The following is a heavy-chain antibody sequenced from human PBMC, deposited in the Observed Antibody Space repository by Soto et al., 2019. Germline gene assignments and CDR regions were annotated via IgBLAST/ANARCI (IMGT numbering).Heavy chain of an antibody. V-gene: IGHV4-4*02. J-gene: IGHJ4*02. CDR3: ARYSAASGTYYFDS. CDR2: IHPGRGV. D-gene: IGHD1-7*01. CDR1: DASIGTTLW. Sequence: QVYLQQSGPGLVHPSGTLSLTCSFYDASIGTTLWWSWLRRPPGRGLEWMGEIHPGRGVNYNPSLKRRVTISVDQAKNQFSLRVASLTAADTAIYYCARYSAASGTYYFDSWSQGTLVTVSS.